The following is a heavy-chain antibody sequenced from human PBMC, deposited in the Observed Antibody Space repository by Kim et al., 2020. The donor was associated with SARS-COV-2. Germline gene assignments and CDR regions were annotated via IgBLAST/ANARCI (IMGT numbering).Heavy chain of an antibody. CDR2: SST. Sequence: SSTTDADSVRGRFTISRDNAKDTLYLQMNSLRAEDTAVYYCARAAAGLDDWGQGTLVTVSS. CDR3: ARAAAGLDD. D-gene: IGHD6-13*01. V-gene: IGHV3-74*01. J-gene: IGHJ4*02.